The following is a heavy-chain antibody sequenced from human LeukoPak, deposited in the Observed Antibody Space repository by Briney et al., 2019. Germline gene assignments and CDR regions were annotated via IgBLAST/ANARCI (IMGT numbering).Heavy chain of an antibody. D-gene: IGHD4-17*01. J-gene: IGHJ4*02. CDR3: AVRYGDPTNDY. Sequence: VASVKVSCTASGGTFSSYAISWVRQAPGQGLEWMGGIIPIFGTANYAQKFQGRVTITADESTSTAYMELSSLRSEDTAVYYCAVRYGDPTNDYWGQGTLVTVSS. CDR1: GGTFSSYA. CDR2: IIPIFGTA. V-gene: IGHV1-69*13.